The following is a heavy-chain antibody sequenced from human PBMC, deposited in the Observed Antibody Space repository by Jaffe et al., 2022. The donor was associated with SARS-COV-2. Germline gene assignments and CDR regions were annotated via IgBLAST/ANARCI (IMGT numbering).Heavy chain of an antibody. CDR1: GYNFTNFY. Sequence: QVQLVQSGAEVKKPGASVRLSCKASGYNFTNFYLHWVRQAPGQGLEYMGIINPTGGRTSYPQKFRDRITMTTDTSTTTVYMELSRLTSADTAVYYCARGQDWYFDFWSGGDWYLDLWGRGALVTVSS. CDR3: ARGQDWYFDFWSGGDWYLDL. V-gene: IGHV1-46*01. CDR2: INPTGGRT. D-gene: IGHD3-3*01. J-gene: IGHJ2*01.